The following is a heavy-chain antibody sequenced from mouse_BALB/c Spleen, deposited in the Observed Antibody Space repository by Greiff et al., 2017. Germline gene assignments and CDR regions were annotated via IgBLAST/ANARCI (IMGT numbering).Heavy chain of an antibody. J-gene: IGHJ4*01. CDR2: IDPANGNT. V-gene: IGHV14-3*02. CDR3: ASLYYDYDEGYAMDY. D-gene: IGHD2-4*01. Sequence: VQLKQSGAELVKPGASVKLSCTASGFNIKDTYMHWVKQRPEQGLEWIGRIDPANGNTKYDPKFQGKATITADTSSNTAYLQLSSLTSEDTAVYYCASLYYDYDEGYAMDYWGQGTSVTVSS. CDR1: GFNIKDTY.